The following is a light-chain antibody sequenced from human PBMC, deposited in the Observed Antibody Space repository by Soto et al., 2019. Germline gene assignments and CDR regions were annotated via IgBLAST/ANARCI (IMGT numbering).Light chain of an antibody. J-gene: IGKJ2*01. V-gene: IGKV3-11*01. CDR2: DAS. Sequence: EIVLTQSPATLSLSPGEIADLSCSASQSVSSYLAWYQQKPGQAPRRLIYDASNRATGIPARFSGSGSGTDFSLTISSLGPEDFAVSYSPQRSNWPPYTLGPGTKLEIK. CDR3: PQRSNWPPYT. CDR1: QSVSSY.